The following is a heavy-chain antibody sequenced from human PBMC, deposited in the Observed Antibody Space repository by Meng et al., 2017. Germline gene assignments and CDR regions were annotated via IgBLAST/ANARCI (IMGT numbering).Heavy chain of an antibody. CDR3: ARDEDISAAGKLFGDY. V-gene: IGHV1-2*06. CDR2: IDPKNGDT. J-gene: IGHJ4*02. D-gene: IGHD6-13*01. Sequence: QVQLVQSGAERKKPGAPVKVSCKPSGYNFPDYYIHWVRQAPGQGLEWMGRIDPKNGDTHYAQKFQGRVTMTGDTSISTAYMDLSGLKSDDTAVYYCARDEDISAAGKLFGDYWGQGTLVTVSS. CDR1: GYNFPDYY.